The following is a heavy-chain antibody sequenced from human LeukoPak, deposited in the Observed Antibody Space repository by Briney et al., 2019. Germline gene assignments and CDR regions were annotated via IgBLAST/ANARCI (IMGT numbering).Heavy chain of an antibody. CDR3: AKENPSYGDYDY. D-gene: IGHD4-17*01. Sequence: GRSLRLSCAASGFTFSSYGMHWVRQAPGKGLEWVAVISYDGSNKYYADSVKGRFTISRDNSKNTLYLQMNSLRAEDTAVYYCAKENPSYGDYDYWGQGTLVTVSS. V-gene: IGHV3-30*18. J-gene: IGHJ4*02. CDR1: GFTFSSYG. CDR2: ISYDGSNK.